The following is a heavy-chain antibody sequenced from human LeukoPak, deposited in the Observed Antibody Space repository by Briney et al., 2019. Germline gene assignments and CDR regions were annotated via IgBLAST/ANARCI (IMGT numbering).Heavy chain of an antibody. CDR1: GGSFSTYY. J-gene: IGHJ1*01. CDR3: ARAAVTTSRYFQH. V-gene: IGHV4-59*01. D-gene: IGHD4-17*01. CDR2: IYNSGHT. Sequence: PSETLSLTCTVSGGSFSTYYWSWIRQPPGKGLEWIGYIYNSGHTNYNPSLKSRVTISEDTSKNQLSLKLSSVTAADTAVYYCARAAVTTSRYFQHWGQGTLVTVSS.